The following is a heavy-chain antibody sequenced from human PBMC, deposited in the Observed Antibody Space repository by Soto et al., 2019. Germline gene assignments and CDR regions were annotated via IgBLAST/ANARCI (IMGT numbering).Heavy chain of an antibody. J-gene: IGHJ4*02. V-gene: IGHV3-48*03. CDR3: ARGIAVAGTYFDY. Sequence: SGGSLRLSCAASGFTFSSYAMGWVRQGPGKGLEWVSYISSSGSTIYYADSVKGRFTISRDNAKNSLYLQMNSLRAEDTAVYYCARGIAVAGTYFDYWGQGTLVTVSS. D-gene: IGHD6-19*01. CDR2: ISSSGSTI. CDR1: GFTFSSYA.